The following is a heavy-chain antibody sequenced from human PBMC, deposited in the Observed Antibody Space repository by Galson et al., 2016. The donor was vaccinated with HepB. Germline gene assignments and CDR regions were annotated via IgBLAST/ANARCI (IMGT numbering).Heavy chain of an antibody. D-gene: IGHD3-9*01. CDR3: AKGRRDYDTLTGYPPFDS. V-gene: IGHV3-23*01. J-gene: IGHJ4*02. Sequence: SLRLSCATSRFTFGSYAMSWVRQAPGKGLEWVSDISGSGGRRYYADSVKGRFTISRDNSKKTVSLQMNSLRAEDTATYYCAKGRRDYDTLTGYPPFDSWGRGTQVIVSS. CDR2: ISGSGGRR. CDR1: RFTFGSYA.